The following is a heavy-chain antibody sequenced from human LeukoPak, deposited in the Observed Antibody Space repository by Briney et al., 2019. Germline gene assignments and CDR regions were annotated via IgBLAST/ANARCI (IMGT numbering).Heavy chain of an antibody. CDR1: GGSVSSGSYY. Sequence: SETLSLTCTVSGGSVSSGSYYWSWIRQPPGKGLEWIGNIYYSGSTNYNPSLKSRVTISVDTSKNQFSLKLSSVTAADTAVYYCARLVVAATSYYYGMDVWGKGTTVTVSS. D-gene: IGHD2-15*01. V-gene: IGHV4-61*01. CDR3: ARLVVAATSYYYGMDV. J-gene: IGHJ6*04. CDR2: IYYSGST.